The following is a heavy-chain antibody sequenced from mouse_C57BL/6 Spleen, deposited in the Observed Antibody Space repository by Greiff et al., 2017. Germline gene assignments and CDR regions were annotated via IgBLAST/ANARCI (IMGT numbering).Heavy chain of an antibody. CDR2: IDPSDSYT. V-gene: IGHV1-69*01. J-gene: IGHJ4*01. Sequence: VQLKQPGAELVMPGASVKLSCKASGYTFTSYWMHWVKQRPGQGLEWIGEIDPSDSYTNYNQKFKGKSTLTVDKSSSTAYMQLSSLTSEDSAVYYCARRGASYYAMDYWGQGTSVTVSS. D-gene: IGHD6-1*01. CDR3: ARRGASYYAMDY. CDR1: GYTFTSYW.